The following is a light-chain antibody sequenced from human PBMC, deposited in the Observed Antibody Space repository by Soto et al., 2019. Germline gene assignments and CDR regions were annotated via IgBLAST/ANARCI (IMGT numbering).Light chain of an antibody. J-gene: IGKJ1*01. Sequence: EIVLTQSPGTLSLSPGERATLSCRASQSVSNNYLAWYQQKPGQAPRLLIYGASSRATGITDRFSGSGSGTDFSLTISRLEPEDSAVYYCQQYGNSPETFGQGTKVDI. CDR2: GAS. CDR3: QQYGNSPET. V-gene: IGKV3-20*01. CDR1: QSVSNNY.